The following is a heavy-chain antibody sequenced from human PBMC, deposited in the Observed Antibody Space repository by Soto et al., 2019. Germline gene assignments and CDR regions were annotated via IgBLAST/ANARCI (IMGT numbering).Heavy chain of an antibody. Sequence: SETLSLTCTXXXGXISSXSXXXXXXXPPPGKGLEWIGSIYYSGSTYYTPSLKSRVTISVDASRNQFSLKLTSVTAADSSFYYCARRYSGSYWFDPWGQGTLVTV. J-gene: IGHJ5*02. CDR3: ARRYSGSYWFDP. CDR1: XGXISSXSXX. V-gene: IGHV4-39*01. CDR2: IYYSGST. D-gene: IGHD5-12*01.